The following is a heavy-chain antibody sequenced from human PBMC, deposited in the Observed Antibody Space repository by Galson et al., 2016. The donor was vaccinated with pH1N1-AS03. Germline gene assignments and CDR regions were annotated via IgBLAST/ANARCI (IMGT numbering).Heavy chain of an antibody. J-gene: IGHJ4*01. Sequence: CAISGDSVSGSRGVAWNWIRQSPSRGLDWLGRTFYWSKWSNDYAESVKSRITIDPDTSNNQFSLHLNSVTTEDTAIYFCARGNNSGFAYWGHGTPVTVSS. D-gene: IGHD7-27*01. CDR1: GDSVSGSRGVA. V-gene: IGHV6-1*01. CDR3: ARGNNSGFAY. CDR2: TFYWSKWSN.